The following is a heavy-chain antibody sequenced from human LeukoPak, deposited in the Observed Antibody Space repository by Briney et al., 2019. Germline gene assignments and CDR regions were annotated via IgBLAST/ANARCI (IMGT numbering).Heavy chain of an antibody. Sequence: ASVKVSCKVSGYTLTELSMHWVRQAPGKGLEWMGGFDPEDGETIYAQKFQGRLTMTSDTSTSTVYMELNSLRSEDTAVYFCARVGVTAATADYWGQGTLVTVSS. V-gene: IGHV1-24*01. CDR2: FDPEDGET. CDR1: GYTLTELS. J-gene: IGHJ4*02. D-gene: IGHD6-25*01. CDR3: ARVGVTAATADY.